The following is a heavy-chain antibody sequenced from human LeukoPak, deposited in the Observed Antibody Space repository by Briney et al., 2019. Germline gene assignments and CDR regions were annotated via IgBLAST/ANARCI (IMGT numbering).Heavy chain of an antibody. Sequence: SVKVSCKDSGGTFSSYAISWVRQAPGQGLEWMGRIIPILGIANYAQKFQGRVTITADKSTSTAYMELSSLRSEDTAVYYCAGEEGIAAAAAIYYYGMDVWGQGTTVTVSS. V-gene: IGHV1-69*04. CDR2: IIPILGIA. CDR3: AGEEGIAAAAAIYYYGMDV. J-gene: IGHJ6*02. CDR1: GGTFSSYA. D-gene: IGHD6-13*01.